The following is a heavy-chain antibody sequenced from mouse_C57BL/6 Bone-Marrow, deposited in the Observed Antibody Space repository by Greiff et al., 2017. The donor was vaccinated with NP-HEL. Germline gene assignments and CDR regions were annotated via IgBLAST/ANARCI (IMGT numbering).Heavy chain of an antibody. Sequence: VQLKESGGGLVKPGGSLKLSCAASGFTFSDYGMHWVRQAPEKGLEWVAYISSGSSTIYYADTVKGRFTISRDNAKNTLFLQMTSLRSEDTAMYYCARIIYDGYLYAMDYWGQGTSVTVSS. D-gene: IGHD2-3*01. J-gene: IGHJ4*01. V-gene: IGHV5-17*01. CDR3: ARIIYDGYLYAMDY. CDR2: ISSGSSTI. CDR1: GFTFSDYG.